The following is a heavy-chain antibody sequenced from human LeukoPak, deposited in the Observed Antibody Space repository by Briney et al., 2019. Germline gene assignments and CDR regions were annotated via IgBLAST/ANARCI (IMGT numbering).Heavy chain of an antibody. CDR2: TYHRSKWYN. J-gene: IGHJ4*02. Sequence: SQTLSLTCAISGDSVSSHSAAWSWIRQSPSRGLEWLGRTYHRSKWYNDYAVSVKSRITINPDTSKNQFSLHLNTVTPEDTAVYYCARDSSSWYYYFDYWGQGTLVTVSS. CDR3: ARDSSSWYYYFDY. V-gene: IGHV6-1*01. D-gene: IGHD6-13*01. CDR1: GDSVSSHSAA.